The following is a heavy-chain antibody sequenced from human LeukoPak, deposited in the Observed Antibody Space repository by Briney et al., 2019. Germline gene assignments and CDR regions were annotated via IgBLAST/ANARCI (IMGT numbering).Heavy chain of an antibody. CDR3: ASSSWYNWFDP. Sequence: ASVKVSCKASGYTFTSYDINWVRQATGQGLEWMGWMNPNSGNTGYAQKFQRRVTMTRSTSISTAYMELSSLRSEDTAVYYCASSSWYNWFDPWGQGTLVTVSS. D-gene: IGHD6-19*01. CDR1: GYTFTSYD. J-gene: IGHJ5*02. CDR2: MNPNSGNT. V-gene: IGHV1-8*01.